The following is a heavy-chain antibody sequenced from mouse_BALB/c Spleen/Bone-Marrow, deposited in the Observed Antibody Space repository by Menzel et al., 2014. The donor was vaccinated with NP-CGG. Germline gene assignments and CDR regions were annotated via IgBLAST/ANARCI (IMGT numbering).Heavy chain of an antibody. D-gene: IGHD2-3*01. CDR2: INPGSGST. CDR3: ARYDGYLDY. CDR1: GYAFTDYL. J-gene: IGHJ2*01. V-gene: IGHV1-54*01. Sequence: VQLQQSGAELVRPGTSVKVSCEASGYAFTDYLMEWLKQRPGQGLEWIGVINPGSGSTNYNEKFKDKATLTADTSSNTAYMQLSSLTSDDSAVYFCARYDGYLDYWGQGTTLTVSS.